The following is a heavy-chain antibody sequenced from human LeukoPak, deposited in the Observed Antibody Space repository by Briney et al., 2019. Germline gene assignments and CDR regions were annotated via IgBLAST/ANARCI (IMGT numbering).Heavy chain of an antibody. D-gene: IGHD4-17*01. J-gene: IGHJ4*02. V-gene: IGHV1-18*01. CDR2: ISAYNGNT. CDR3: ARDTTVTTKRTKGLLGY. Sequence: GASVKVSCKASGYTFTSYGISWVRQAPGQGLEWMGWISAYNGNTNYAQKLQGRVTMTTDTSTSTAYMELRSLRSDDTAVYYCARDTTVTTKRTKGLLGYWGQGTLVTVSS. CDR1: GYTFTSYG.